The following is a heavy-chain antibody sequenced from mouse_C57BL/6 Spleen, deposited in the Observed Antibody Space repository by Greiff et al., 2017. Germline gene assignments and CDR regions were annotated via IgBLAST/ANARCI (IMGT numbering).Heavy chain of an antibody. Sequence: EVQLQESGPGLVKPSPSLSLTCSATGYSIPSGYYWNWIRQFPGNKLEWMGYISYDGSNNYNPSLKNRISITRDTSKNQFFLKLNSVTTEDTATYYCARGGGYAMDYWGQGTSVTVSS. CDR3: ARGGGYAMDY. V-gene: IGHV3-6*01. CDR1: GYSIPSGYY. J-gene: IGHJ4*01. CDR2: ISYDGSN.